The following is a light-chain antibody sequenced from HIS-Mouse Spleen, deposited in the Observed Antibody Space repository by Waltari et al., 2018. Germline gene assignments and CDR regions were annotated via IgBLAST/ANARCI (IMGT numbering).Light chain of an antibody. CDR3: CSYAGSSTWV. CDR1: SSDVGSYNL. V-gene: IGLV2-23*01. Sequence: QSALTQPASVSGSPGQSITISCTGTSSDVGSYNLVSWYQQHPGKAPKLMISEGSRRSSGVSNRFSGSKSGHTASLTISGLQAEDEADYYCCSYAGSSTWVFGGGTKLTVL. CDR2: EGS. J-gene: IGLJ3*02.